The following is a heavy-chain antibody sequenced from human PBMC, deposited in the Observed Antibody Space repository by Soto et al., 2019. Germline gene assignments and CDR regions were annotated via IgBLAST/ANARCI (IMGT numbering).Heavy chain of an antibody. V-gene: IGHV4-61*01. Sequence: SETLSLTCTVSGGSVSSGSYYWSWIRQPPAKGLEWIGYIYYSGSTNYNPSLKSRVTISVDTSKNQFSLKLSSVTAADTAVYYCASSRGVLRYFDWTGNDAFDIWGQGTMVT. D-gene: IGHD3-9*01. CDR1: GGSVSSGSYY. CDR3: ASSRGVLRYFDWTGNDAFDI. J-gene: IGHJ3*02. CDR2: IYYSGST.